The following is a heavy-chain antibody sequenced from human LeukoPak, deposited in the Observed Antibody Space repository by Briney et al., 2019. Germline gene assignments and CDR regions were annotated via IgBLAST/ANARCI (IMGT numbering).Heavy chain of an antibody. Sequence: SETLSLTCAVYGGSFSGYYWSWIRQPPGKGLEWIGEINHSGSTNYNTSLKSRVTISVDTSKNQFSLKLSSVTAADTAVYYCASGRRADYWGQGTLVTVSS. CDR1: GGSFSGYY. CDR2: INHSGST. CDR3: ASGRRADY. V-gene: IGHV4-34*01. J-gene: IGHJ4*02.